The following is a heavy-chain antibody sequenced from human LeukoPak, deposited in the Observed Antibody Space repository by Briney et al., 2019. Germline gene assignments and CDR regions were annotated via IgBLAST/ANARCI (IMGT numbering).Heavy chain of an antibody. CDR2: INHSGST. CDR3: ARRGDYYDSSGLNY. V-gene: IGHV4-34*01. Sequence: SSETLSLTCAVYGGSFSGYYWSWIRQPPGKGLEWIGEINHSGSTNYNPSLKSRVTISVDTSKNQFPLKLSSVTAADTAVYYCARRGDYYDSSGLNYWGQGTLVTVSS. J-gene: IGHJ4*02. CDR1: GGSFSGYY. D-gene: IGHD3-22*01.